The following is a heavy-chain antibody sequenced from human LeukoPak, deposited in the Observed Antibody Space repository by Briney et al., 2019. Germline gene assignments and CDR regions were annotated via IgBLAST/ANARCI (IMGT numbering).Heavy chain of an antibody. D-gene: IGHD3-16*01. Sequence: SETLSLTCAVSGASISGSGYYLGWIRQPPGKGLEWIGNIYYTGNTYYNASLQSRVTISIDTSKNQFSLKLSSVTAADTAVYYCASMWAFGGVFDYWGQGTLVTVSS. CDR3: ASMWAFGGVFDY. J-gene: IGHJ4*02. V-gene: IGHV4-39*07. CDR2: IYYTGNT. CDR1: GASISGSGYY.